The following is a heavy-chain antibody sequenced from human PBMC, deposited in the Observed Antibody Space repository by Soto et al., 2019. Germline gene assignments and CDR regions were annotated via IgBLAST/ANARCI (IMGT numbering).Heavy chain of an antibody. Sequence: QVLLQESGPGQVKPSETLSLTCTVSGGSIGSYHWSWVQQPPGKGLEWIASVYYTGTTNYNPSLGSRVTISIDAPENQISLKLTSVTAADTAFYYCARDTVLTGMFDLWGQGTLVTVSS. V-gene: IGHV4-59*01. CDR3: ARDTVLTGMFDL. J-gene: IGHJ5*02. CDR1: GGSIGSYH. D-gene: IGHD4-17*01. CDR2: VYYTGTT.